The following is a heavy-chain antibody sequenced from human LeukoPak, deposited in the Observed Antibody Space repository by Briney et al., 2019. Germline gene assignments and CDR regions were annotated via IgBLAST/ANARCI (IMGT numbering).Heavy chain of an antibody. CDR3: ARDWNYVPLDY. CDR1: GGSFSGYY. J-gene: IGHJ4*02. V-gene: IGHV4-34*01. D-gene: IGHD1-7*01. Sequence: SETLSLTCAVYGGSFSGYYWSWIRQPPGKGLEWIGEINRSGSTNYNPSLKSRVTISVDTSKSQFSLKLSSVTAADTAVYYCARDWNYVPLDYWGQGTLVTVSS. CDR2: INRSGST.